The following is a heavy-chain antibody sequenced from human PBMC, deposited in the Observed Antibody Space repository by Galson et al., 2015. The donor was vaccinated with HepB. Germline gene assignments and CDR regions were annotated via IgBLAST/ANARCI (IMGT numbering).Heavy chain of an antibody. CDR3: ARDGSRGWYPDAFDI. CDR1: GFTFSSYS. Sequence: SLRLSCAASGFTFSSYSMNWVRQAPGKGLEWVSSISSSSSYIYYADSVKGRFTISRDNAKNSLYLQMNSLRAEDTAVYYCARDGSRGWYPDAFDIWGQGTMVTVSS. D-gene: IGHD6-19*01. J-gene: IGHJ3*02. V-gene: IGHV3-21*01. CDR2: ISSSSSYI.